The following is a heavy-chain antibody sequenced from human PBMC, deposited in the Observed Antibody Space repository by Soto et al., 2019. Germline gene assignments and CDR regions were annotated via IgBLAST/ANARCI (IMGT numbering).Heavy chain of an antibody. Sequence: ASVKVSCKASGYTFTSYDISWVRQAPGQGLEWMGWISPKSGNIKYAQKLQGRVIMTTDTSTSTAYMELRSLRSDDTAVYYCVKDRDSNSWPSRDVWGPGTTVTVSS. CDR1: GYTFTSYD. V-gene: IGHV1-18*01. CDR3: VKDRDSNSWPSRDV. D-gene: IGHD3-22*01. J-gene: IGHJ6*02. CDR2: ISPKSGNI.